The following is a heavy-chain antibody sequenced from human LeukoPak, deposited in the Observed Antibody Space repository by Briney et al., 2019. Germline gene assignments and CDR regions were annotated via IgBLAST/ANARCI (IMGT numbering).Heavy chain of an antibody. J-gene: IGHJ4*02. CDR3: ARVPLFQYSSGWYLDY. V-gene: IGHV3-7*01. D-gene: IGHD6-19*01. CDR1: GFTFSSHR. Sequence: GGSLRLSCAASGFTFSSHRMSWVRQAPGKGLEWVANVKKDGSEKYYVDSVKGRFTISRDNAKTSLYLQMNSLRAEDTAVYYCARVPLFQYSSGWYLDYWGQGTLVTVSS. CDR2: VKKDGSEK.